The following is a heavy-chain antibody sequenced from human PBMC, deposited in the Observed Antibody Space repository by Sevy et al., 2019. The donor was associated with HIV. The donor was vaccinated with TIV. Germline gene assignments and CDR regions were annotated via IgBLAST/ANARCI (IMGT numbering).Heavy chain of an antibody. CDR1: GFPFSSYA. D-gene: IGHD6-13*01. Sequence: GGSLRLSCAASGFPFSSYAMNWVRQAPGKGLEWVSAISGSGGGPYYADSVKGRFTISRDNSKNTLYLQMNSLRSEDTAIYYCAKDRVAVAGDAFDSWGQWTMVTVSS. CDR2: ISGSGGGP. J-gene: IGHJ3*02. V-gene: IGHV3-23*01. CDR3: AKDRVAVAGDAFDS.